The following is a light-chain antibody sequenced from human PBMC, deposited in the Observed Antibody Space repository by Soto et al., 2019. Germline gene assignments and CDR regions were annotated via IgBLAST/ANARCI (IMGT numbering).Light chain of an antibody. CDR1: QSVSSR. Sequence: EIVLTQSPATLSLSPGERATLSCRASQSVSSRLVWYQQKPGQAPRLLIYDASNRATGLPARFSGSGSGTDFTLTTSSLEAEDLAVYYCQHRSNWPSTFGQGTRLDIK. CDR3: QHRSNWPST. CDR2: DAS. V-gene: IGKV3-11*01. J-gene: IGKJ5*01.